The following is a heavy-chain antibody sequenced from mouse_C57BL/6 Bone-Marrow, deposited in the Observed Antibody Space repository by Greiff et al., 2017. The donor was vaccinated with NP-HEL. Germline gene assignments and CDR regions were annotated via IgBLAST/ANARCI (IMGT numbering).Heavy chain of an antibody. CDR3: TYDYDMGY. V-gene: IGHV14-4*01. Sequence: VQLQQSGAELVRPGASVKLSCTASGFNIKDDYMHWVKQRPEQGLEWIGWIDPENGDTEYASKFQGKATITADTSSNTAYLQLSSLTSEDTAVYYCTYDYDMGYWGQGTTLTVSS. J-gene: IGHJ2*01. CDR2: IDPENGDT. CDR1: GFNIKDDY. D-gene: IGHD2-4*01.